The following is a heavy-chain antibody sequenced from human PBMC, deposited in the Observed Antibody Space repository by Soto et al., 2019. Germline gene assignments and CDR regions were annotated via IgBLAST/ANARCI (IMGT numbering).Heavy chain of an antibody. CDR3: ARKQQLVPYPYYFDY. Sequence: QVQLQESGPGLVKPSGTLSLTCAVSGGSISSSNWWSWVRQPPGKGLEWIGEIYHSGSTNYNPSRKSRVTISVDKSKNQFSLKLSSVTAADTAVYYCARKQQLVPYPYYFDYWGQGTLVTVSS. V-gene: IGHV4-4*02. CDR2: IYHSGST. CDR1: GGSISSSNW. D-gene: IGHD6-13*01. J-gene: IGHJ4*02.